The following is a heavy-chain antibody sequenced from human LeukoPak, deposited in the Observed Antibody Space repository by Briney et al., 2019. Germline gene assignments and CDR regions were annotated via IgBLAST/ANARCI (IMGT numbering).Heavy chain of an antibody. Sequence: VASVKVSCKASGYTFTSYDINWVRQATGQGLEWMGWMNPNSGNTGYAQKFQGRVTITRNTSISTAYMELSSLRSEDTAVYYCARSGYCYGGTCHSGAFDIWGQGTVVTVSS. CDR1: GYTFTSYD. CDR2: MNPNSGNT. CDR3: ARSGYCYGGTCHSGAFDI. D-gene: IGHD2-15*01. J-gene: IGHJ3*02. V-gene: IGHV1-8*03.